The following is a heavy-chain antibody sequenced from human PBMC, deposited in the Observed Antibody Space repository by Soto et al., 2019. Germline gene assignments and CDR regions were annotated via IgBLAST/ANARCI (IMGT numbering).Heavy chain of an antibody. CDR2: TYYRSKWYN. V-gene: IGHV6-1*01. CDR3: ARVAYYDFWSGYYLGFDY. CDR1: GDSVSSNSAA. J-gene: IGHJ4*02. D-gene: IGHD3-3*01. Sequence: PSQTLSLTCAISGDSVSSNSAAWNWIRQSPSRGLEWLGRTYYRSKWYNDYAVSVKSRITINPDTSKNQFSLQLNSVTPEDTAVYYCARVAYYDFWSGYYLGFDYWGQGTLVTVSS.